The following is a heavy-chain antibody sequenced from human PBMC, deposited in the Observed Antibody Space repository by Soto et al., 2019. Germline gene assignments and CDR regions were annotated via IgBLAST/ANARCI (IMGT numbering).Heavy chain of an antibody. V-gene: IGHV4-59*01. CDR3: ARYGYDIGPDY. CDR1: GGSISSYY. D-gene: IGHD3-9*01. CDR2: IYYSGST. Sequence: PSETLSLTCTASGGSISSYYWSWIRQPPGKGLEWIGYIYYSGSTNYNPSLKSRVTISVDTSTNQFSLKLSSVTAADTAVYYCARYGYDIGPDYWGQGTLVTVSS. J-gene: IGHJ4*02.